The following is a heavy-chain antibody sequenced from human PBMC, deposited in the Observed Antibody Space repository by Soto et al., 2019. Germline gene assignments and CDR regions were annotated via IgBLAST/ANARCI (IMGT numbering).Heavy chain of an antibody. Sequence: EVLLVESGGGLVKPGGSLRLSCAASGLSFSNYWMGWVRQRLGKGLEWVCSIKSQTDGGTIDYAAPVKGRFSISSDVSKNTLNLQMNRLKTDDTAVYYCTTDGGTAVRPLFALWGQGTLVTVSS. CDR1: GLSFSNYW. V-gene: IGHV3-15*01. J-gene: IGHJ4*02. CDR3: TTDGGTAVRPLFAL. D-gene: IGHD6-6*01. CDR2: IKSQTDGGTI.